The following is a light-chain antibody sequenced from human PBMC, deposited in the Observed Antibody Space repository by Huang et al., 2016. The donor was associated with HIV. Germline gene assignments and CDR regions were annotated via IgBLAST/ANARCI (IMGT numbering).Light chain of an antibody. V-gene: IGKV1-5*03. CDR2: KAS. J-gene: IGKJ2*01. CDR1: QSISNW. CDR3: QQFDSNPYT. Sequence: DIQMTQSPSTLSASVGDRVTITCRASQSISNWLAWYQQKPEKAPKLLIYKASNLKSGVPSRFSGSGSGTEFTLTISSRQPDDFATYYCQQFDSNPYTFGQGTKLEIK.